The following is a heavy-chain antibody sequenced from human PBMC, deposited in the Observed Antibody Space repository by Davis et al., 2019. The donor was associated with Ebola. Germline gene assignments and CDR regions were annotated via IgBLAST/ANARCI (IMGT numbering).Heavy chain of an antibody. CDR3: ARRWVGYCSGGSCSDYFDY. Sequence: GESLKISCKGSGYSFTSYWIGWVRQMPGHRLEFLGIIYPGDSDTRYSPSFQGQVNISADKSISTAYLQWSSLKASDTAMYYCARRWVGYCSGGSCSDYFDYWGQGTLVTVSS. D-gene: IGHD2-15*01. CDR1: GYSFTSYW. CDR2: IYPGDSDT. J-gene: IGHJ4*02. V-gene: IGHV5-51*01.